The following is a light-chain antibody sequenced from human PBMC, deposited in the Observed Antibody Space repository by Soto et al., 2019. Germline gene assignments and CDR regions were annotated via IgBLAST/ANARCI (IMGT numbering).Light chain of an antibody. J-gene: IGKJ4*01. Sequence: VLTHSPATLCFSPGEIATLSFRASQSVSSYLAWYQQKPGQAPRLLIYDASNRATGIPARFSGSGSGTDFTLTISSLEPEDFAVYYCQQRSNWLTFGGGTKVDIK. CDR2: DAS. CDR1: QSVSSY. CDR3: QQRSNWLT. V-gene: IGKV3-11*01.